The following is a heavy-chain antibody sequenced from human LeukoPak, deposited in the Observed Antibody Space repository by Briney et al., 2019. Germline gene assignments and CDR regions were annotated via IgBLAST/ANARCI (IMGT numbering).Heavy chain of an antibody. J-gene: IGHJ4*02. Sequence: GGSLRLSCAASGFTFSGYSMNWVRQAPGKGLEHISHIGSSGTGMRYADSVKGRFTISRDNAKNSLYLQMNSLRAEDTAVYYCARDTYDSSGYYLNFDYWGQGTLVTVSS. D-gene: IGHD3-22*01. CDR1: GFTFSGYS. CDR2: IGSSGTGM. CDR3: ARDTYDSSGYYLNFDY. V-gene: IGHV3-48*04.